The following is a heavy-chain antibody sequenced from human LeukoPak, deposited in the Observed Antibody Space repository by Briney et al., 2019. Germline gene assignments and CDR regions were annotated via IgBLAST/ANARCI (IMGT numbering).Heavy chain of an antibody. Sequence: GGSLRLSCAGSGFTFSRYWMTWVRQAAGKGLEWVASINQDGSVEHYMDSVKGRFTISRDKAENSLYLQMNSPRAEYTAVSFFAKLLRDVTTFDYSGRGSLLTVSS. J-gene: IGHJ4*02. CDR1: GFTFSRYW. V-gene: IGHV3-7*01. CDR3: AKLLRDVTTFDY. D-gene: IGHD4-11*01. CDR2: INQDGSVE.